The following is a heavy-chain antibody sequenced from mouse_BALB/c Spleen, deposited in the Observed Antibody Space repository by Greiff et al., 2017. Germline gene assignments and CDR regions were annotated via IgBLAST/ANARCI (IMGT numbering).Heavy chain of an antibody. Sequence: EVLLVESGGGLVQPGGSMKLSCVASGFTFSNYWMNWVRQSPEKGLEWVAEIRLKSNNYATHYAESVKGRFTISRDDSKSSVYLQMNNLRAEDTGIYCCTRVTTVVAAYWGQGTLVTVSA. J-gene: IGHJ3*01. CDR1: GFTFSNYW. V-gene: IGHV6-6*02. CDR2: IRLKSNNYAT. CDR3: TRVTTVVAAY. D-gene: IGHD1-1*01.